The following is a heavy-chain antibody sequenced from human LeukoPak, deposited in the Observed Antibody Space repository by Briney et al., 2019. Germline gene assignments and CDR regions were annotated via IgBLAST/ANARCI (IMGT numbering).Heavy chain of an antibody. D-gene: IGHD5-12*01. CDR3: ARGVWWLRGGFDY. CDR1: GGTFSRYA. Sequence: PWASVKVSCKASGGTFSRYAISWVRQAPGQGLEWMGGIIPIFGTANYAQKFQGRVTITTDESTSTAYMELSSLRSEDTAVYYCARGVWWLRGGFDYWGQGTLVTVSS. CDR2: IIPIFGTA. V-gene: IGHV1-69*05. J-gene: IGHJ4*02.